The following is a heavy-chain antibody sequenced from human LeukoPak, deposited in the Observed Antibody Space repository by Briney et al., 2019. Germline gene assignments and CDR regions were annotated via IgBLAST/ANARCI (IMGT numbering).Heavy chain of an antibody. J-gene: IGHJ4*02. CDR3: ASTAAMLDYFDY. Sequence: ASVKVSCKASGYTFTSYDINWVRQATGQGLEWMGWMNPNSGNTGYAQKFQGRVTMTRNTSISTAYMELSRLRSDDTAVYYCASTAAMLDYFDYWGQGTLVTVSS. CDR2: MNPNSGNT. V-gene: IGHV1-8*01. D-gene: IGHD5-18*01. CDR1: GYTFTSYD.